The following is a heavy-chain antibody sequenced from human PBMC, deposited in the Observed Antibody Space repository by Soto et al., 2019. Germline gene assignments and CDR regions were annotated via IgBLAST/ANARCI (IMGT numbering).Heavy chain of an antibody. CDR2: IYYSGST. CDR1: GGSISSSSYY. CDR3: ARHPLGAAAGRHDFDY. J-gene: IGHJ4*02. D-gene: IGHD6-13*01. V-gene: IGHV4-39*01. Sequence: ASETLSLTCTVSGGSISSSSYYWGWIRQPPGKGLEWIGSIYYSGSTYYNPSLKSRVTISVDTSKNQFSLKLSSVTAADTAVYYRARHPLGAAAGRHDFDYWGQGTLVTVSS.